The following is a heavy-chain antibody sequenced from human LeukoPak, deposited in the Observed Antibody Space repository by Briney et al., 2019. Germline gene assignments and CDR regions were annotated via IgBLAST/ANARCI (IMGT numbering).Heavy chain of an antibody. CDR1: GYTFTGYY. CDR2: ISPNSGGT. V-gene: IGHV1-2*02. D-gene: IGHD3-10*01. CDR3: ARDEKWFGDRDYYMDV. J-gene: IGHJ6*03. Sequence: ASVKVSCKASGYTFTGYYMHWVRQAPGQGLEWMGWISPNSGGTNYAQKFQGRVTMTRDTSISTAYMELSRLRSDDTAVYYCARDEKWFGDRDYYMDVWGKGTTVTISS.